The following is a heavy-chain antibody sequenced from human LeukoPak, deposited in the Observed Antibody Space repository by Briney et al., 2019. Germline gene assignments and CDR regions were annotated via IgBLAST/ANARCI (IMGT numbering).Heavy chain of an antibody. CDR2: ISWNSGSI. Sequence: PGGSLRLSCAASGFTFDDYAMHWVRQAPGKGLEWVSGISWNSGSIGYADSVKGRFTISRDNAKNSLYLQMNSLRAEDTALYYCAKDYCSGGSCYNRLDYWGQGTLVTVSS. J-gene: IGHJ4*02. CDR3: AKDYCSGGSCYNRLDY. V-gene: IGHV3-9*01. CDR1: GFTFDDYA. D-gene: IGHD2-15*01.